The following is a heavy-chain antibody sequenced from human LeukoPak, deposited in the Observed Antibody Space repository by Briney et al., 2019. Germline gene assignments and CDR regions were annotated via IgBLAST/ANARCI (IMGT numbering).Heavy chain of an antibody. D-gene: IGHD3-10*01. CDR2: INHSGST. J-gene: IGHJ5*02. V-gene: IGHV4-34*01. CDR1: GGSFSGYY. Sequence: PSETLSLTCAVYGGSFSGYYWSWIRQPPGKGLEWIGEINHSGSTNYNPSLKSRVTISVDTSKNQFSLKLSSVTAADTAVYYCARGPYYYGSGSYYNRWFDPWGQGTLVTVSS. CDR3: ARGPYYYGSGSYYNRWFDP.